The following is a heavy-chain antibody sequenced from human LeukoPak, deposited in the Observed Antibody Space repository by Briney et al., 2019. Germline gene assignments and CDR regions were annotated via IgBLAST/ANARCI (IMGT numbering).Heavy chain of an antibody. V-gene: IGHV3-66*01. Sequence: GGSLRLSCAASGFSVSSNYMSWVRQAPGEGLEWVSVIYSGGTTYYADSVKDRFTISRDNSKNTLYLQMNSLRAEDTAVYYCASRAYIAVAGRDDIWGQGTMVTVSS. CDR3: ASRAYIAVAGRDDI. D-gene: IGHD6-19*01. CDR1: GFSVSSNY. J-gene: IGHJ3*02. CDR2: IYSGGTT.